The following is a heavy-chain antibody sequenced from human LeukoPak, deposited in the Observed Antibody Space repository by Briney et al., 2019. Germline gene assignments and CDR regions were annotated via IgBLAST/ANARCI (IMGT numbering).Heavy chain of an antibody. J-gene: IGHJ4*02. D-gene: IGHD3-3*01. Sequence: SESLSLTCTVSGGSITNSPKYWGWIRQPPGKGLEWIGSIFYSGTTYYSPSLNSRATLSVDTSNNQSSLKLSSVTAADTAVYYCARAGAEDYDFWSGYDYWGQGTLVTVSS. CDR2: IFYSGTT. CDR3: ARAGAEDYDFWSGYDY. CDR1: GGSITNSPKY. V-gene: IGHV4-39*01.